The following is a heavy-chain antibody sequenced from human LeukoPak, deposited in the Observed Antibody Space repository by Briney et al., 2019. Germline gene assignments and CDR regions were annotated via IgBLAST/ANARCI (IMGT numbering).Heavy chain of an antibody. V-gene: IGHV4-39*07. D-gene: IGHD1-14*01. CDR3: ARVGSVGWVQPKINDY. Sequence: SETLSLTCTVSGGSISSSSYYWGWIRQPPGKGLEWIGEINHSGSTNYNPSLKSRVTISVDTSKNQFSLKLSSVTAADTAVYYCARVGSVGWVQPKINDYWGQGTLVTVSS. CDR2: INHSGST. J-gene: IGHJ4*02. CDR1: GGSISSSSYY.